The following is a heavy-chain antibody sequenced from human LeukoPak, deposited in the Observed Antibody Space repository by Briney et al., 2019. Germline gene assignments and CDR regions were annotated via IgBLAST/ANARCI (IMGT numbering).Heavy chain of an antibody. CDR1: GFTVSSNY. J-gene: IGHJ3*02. V-gene: IGHV3-23*01. CDR2: ISGSGGST. CDR3: AKTIVGATFVGAFDI. Sequence: GGSLRLSCAASGFTVSSNYMSWVRQAPGKGLEWVSAISGSGGSTYYADSVKGRFTISRDNSKNTLYLQMNSLRAEDTAVYYCAKTIVGATFVGAFDIWGQGTVVTVSS. D-gene: IGHD1-26*01.